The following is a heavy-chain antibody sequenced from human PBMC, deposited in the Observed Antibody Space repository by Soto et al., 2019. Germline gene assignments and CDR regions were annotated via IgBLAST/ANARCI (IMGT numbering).Heavy chain of an antibody. D-gene: IGHD6-19*01. CDR3: ARHFRPFSSGWPFDY. Sequence: SETLSLTCTVSGGSISSSSYYWGWIRQPPGKGLEWIGSIYYSGSTYYNPSLKSRVTISVDTSKNQFSLKLSSVTAADTAVYYCARHFRPFSSGWPFDYWGQGTLVTVSS. J-gene: IGHJ4*02. V-gene: IGHV4-39*01. CDR1: GGSISSSSYY. CDR2: IYYSGST.